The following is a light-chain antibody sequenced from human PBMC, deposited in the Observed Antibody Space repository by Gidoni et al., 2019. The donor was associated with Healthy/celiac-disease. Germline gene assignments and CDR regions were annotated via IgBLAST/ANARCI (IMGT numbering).Light chain of an antibody. CDR2: AAS. J-gene: IGKJ1*01. CDR1: QGISNS. CDR3: QQYYSTWT. V-gene: IGKV1-NL1*01. Sequence: DIQMTQSPSSLSASVGDRVTITCRASQGISNSLAWYQQKPGKAPKLLLYAASRLESGVPSRFSGSGSGTDYTLTISSLQPEDFATYYCQQYYSTWTFGQWTKVEIK.